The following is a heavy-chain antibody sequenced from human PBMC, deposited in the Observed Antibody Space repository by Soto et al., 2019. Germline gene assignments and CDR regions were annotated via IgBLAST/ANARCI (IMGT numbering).Heavy chain of an antibody. CDR2: IYYSGST. Sequence: PSETLSLTCTVSGGSISSGGYYWSWIRQHPGKGLEWIGYIYYSGSTYYNPSLKSRVTISVDTSKNQFSLKPSSVTAADTAVYYCARRVSYYYGMDVWGQGTTVTVSS. CDR1: GGSISSGGYY. J-gene: IGHJ6*02. V-gene: IGHV4-31*03. CDR3: ARRVSYYYGMDV.